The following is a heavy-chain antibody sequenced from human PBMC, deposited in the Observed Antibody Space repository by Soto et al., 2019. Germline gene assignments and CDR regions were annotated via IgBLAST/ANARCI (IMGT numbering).Heavy chain of an antibody. D-gene: IGHD3-22*01. CDR3: ARQKAWTGEWLSLYAPGMDV. CDR2: IISSGSTI. V-gene: IGHV3-11*01. Sequence: QVQLVESGGGLVKPGGSLRLSCAASGFTFSDYYMSWIRQAPGKGLEWVSHIISSGSTIYYADSVKGRFTISRDNAKNSLYLQMNSLRAEDTAVYYCARQKAWTGEWLSLYAPGMDVWGQGTTVTVSS. CDR1: GFTFSDYY. J-gene: IGHJ6*02.